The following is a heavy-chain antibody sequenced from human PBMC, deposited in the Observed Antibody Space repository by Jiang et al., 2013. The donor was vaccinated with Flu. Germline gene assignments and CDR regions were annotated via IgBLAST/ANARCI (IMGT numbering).Heavy chain of an antibody. D-gene: IGHD5-24*01. J-gene: IGHJ4*02. Sequence: TFSSYAISWVRQAPGQGLEWMGGIIPIFGTANYAQKFQGRVTITADESTSTAYMELSSLRSEDTAVYYCARDRDGYNYGFDYWGQGTLVTVSS. CDR2: IIPIFGTA. CDR3: ARDRDGYNYGFDY. V-gene: IGHV1-69*01. CDR1: TFSSYA.